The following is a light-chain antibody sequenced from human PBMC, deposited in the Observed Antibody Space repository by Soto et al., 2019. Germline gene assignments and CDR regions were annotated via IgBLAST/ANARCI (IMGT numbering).Light chain of an antibody. CDR3: QQYGSSPFT. Sequence: EIVLTQSPGTLPLSPGERATLSCRASQSVSSSYLVWYQQKPGQAPRHLIYGASTRATGIPDRFSGSGSGTDFTLTISRLEPEDFAVYYCQQYGSSPFTFGQGTKLQIK. V-gene: IGKV3-20*01. CDR1: QSVSSSY. CDR2: GAS. J-gene: IGKJ2*01.